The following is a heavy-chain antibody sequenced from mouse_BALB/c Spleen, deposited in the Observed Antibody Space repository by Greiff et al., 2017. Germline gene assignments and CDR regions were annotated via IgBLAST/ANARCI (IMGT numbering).Heavy chain of an antibody. Sequence: EVKLEESGGGLVKPGGSLKLSCAASGFTFSSYAMSWVRQSPEKRLEWVAEISSGGSYTYYPDTVTGRFTISRDNAKNTLYLEMSSLRSEDTAMYYCARGNQYYYAMDYWGQGTSVTVSS. D-gene: IGHD2-1*01. V-gene: IGHV5-9-4*01. CDR1: GFTFSSYA. CDR3: ARGNQYYYAMDY. CDR2: ISSGGSYT. J-gene: IGHJ4*01.